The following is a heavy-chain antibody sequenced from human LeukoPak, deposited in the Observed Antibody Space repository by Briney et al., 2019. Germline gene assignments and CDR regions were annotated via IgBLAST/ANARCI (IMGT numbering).Heavy chain of an antibody. CDR2: IGTDGSST. Sequence: GGSLRLSCVASGFTFSSYWMHWVRQAPGKGLVWVSRIGTDGSSTSYADSVKGRFTISRDNAKNSLYLQMNSLRAEDTAVYYCAGLVLDYWGQGTLVTVSS. V-gene: IGHV3-74*01. D-gene: IGHD6-19*01. J-gene: IGHJ4*02. CDR1: GFTFSSYW. CDR3: AGLVLDY.